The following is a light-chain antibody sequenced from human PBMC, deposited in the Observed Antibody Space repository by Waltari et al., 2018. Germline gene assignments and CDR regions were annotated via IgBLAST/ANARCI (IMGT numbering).Light chain of an antibody. J-gene: IGKJ2*01. CDR1: QGISNS. CDR2: TAS. V-gene: IGKV1-NL1*01. CDR3: QHYYTTAYT. Sequence: DIQMTQSPSSLSASVGDRVTITCRASQGISNSLAWYQQKPGKAPKLLLYTASKLESGVPSRFSGSRSGTDYTLTISSLQPEDFATYYCQHYYTTAYTFGQGTKLEIK.